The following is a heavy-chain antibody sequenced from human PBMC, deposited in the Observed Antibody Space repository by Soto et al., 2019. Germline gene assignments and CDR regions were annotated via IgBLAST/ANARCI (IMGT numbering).Heavy chain of an antibody. V-gene: IGHV1-18*01. D-gene: IGHD3-22*01. J-gene: IGHJ5*02. Sequence: ASVKVSCKASGYTFTTYGISWVRQAPGQGLGWVAWISNYNGDKHYAPRVQGRVSMTTDTSTSTAYMELRSLRTDDTAVYYCAGDSGSHYNDSQAYSDPWGQGTLVTVSS. CDR3: AGDSGSHYNDSQAYSDP. CDR1: GYTFTTYG. CDR2: ISNYNGDK.